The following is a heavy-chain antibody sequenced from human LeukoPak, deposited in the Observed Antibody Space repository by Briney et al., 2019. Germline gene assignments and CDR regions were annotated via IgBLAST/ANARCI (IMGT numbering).Heavy chain of an antibody. CDR2: IYSSGST. CDR1: GGSISSYF. J-gene: IGHJ3*02. V-gene: IGHV4-4*07. D-gene: IGHD6-19*01. Sequence: PSETLSLTCTVSGGSISSYFWSWIRQPAGKGLEWIGRIYSSGSTNYNPSLKSRVTISVDTSKNQFSLKLSSVTAADTAVYYCARLKQQWGHAFDIWGQGTMVTVSS. CDR3: ARLKQQWGHAFDI.